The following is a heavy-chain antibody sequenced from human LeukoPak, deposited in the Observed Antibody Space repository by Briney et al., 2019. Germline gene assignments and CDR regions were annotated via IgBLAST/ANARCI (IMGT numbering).Heavy chain of an antibody. CDR3: AREPRNYYEIDY. CDR2: IYYSGST. CDR1: GGSISSGGYY. J-gene: IGHJ4*02. Sequence: SETLSLTCTVSGGSISSGGYYWSWIRQHPGKGLEWIGYIYYSGSTYYNPSLKSRVAISVDTSKNQFSLKLSSVTAADTAVYYCAREPRNYYEIDYWGQGTLVTVSS. V-gene: IGHV4-31*03. D-gene: IGHD3-22*01.